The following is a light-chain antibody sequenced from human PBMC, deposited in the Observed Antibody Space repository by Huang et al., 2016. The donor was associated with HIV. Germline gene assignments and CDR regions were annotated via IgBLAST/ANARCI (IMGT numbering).Light chain of an antibody. Sequence: EIVMTQSPVTLSVSPGDAATLSCRASQGIGTNLAWYQQRPGQAPRLLIYGASARVSNAPARFSGSGSWTEFTLFISSLQSEDIGVYYCQQHHSLPPWTFGPGTKVEVK. CDR3: QQHHSLPPWT. V-gene: IGKV3-15*01. CDR1: QGIGTN. J-gene: IGKJ1*01. CDR2: GAS.